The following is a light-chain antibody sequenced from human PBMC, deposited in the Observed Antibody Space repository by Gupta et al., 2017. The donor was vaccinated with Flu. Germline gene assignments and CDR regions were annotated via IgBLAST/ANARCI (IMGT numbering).Light chain of an antibody. J-gene: IGLJ3*02. CDR3: GTWDNSRNVGL. Sequence: PGQDVTITCAGVADYYVSWYQQFPGTAPKLLIYEDNKRPSGIPDRFSGSKSPTSATLGITRLQTGEEADYFCGTWDNSRNVGLFGGGTKLTVL. CDR2: EDN. CDR1: ADYY. V-gene: IGLV1-51*02.